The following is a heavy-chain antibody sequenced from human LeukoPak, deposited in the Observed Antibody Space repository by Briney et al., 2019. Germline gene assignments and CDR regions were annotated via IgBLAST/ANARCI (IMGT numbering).Heavy chain of an antibody. CDR2: ITSSSNTI. Sequence: GGSLRLSCAASGFTFSTYSMNWVRQAPGKGLECFSYITSSSNTIYYADSVKGRFTISRDNSKNTLYLQMNSLRAEDTAVYYCAKAHLLDYYDSSGYYVGDYWGQGTLVTVSS. CDR1: GFTFSTYS. V-gene: IGHV3-48*01. J-gene: IGHJ4*02. D-gene: IGHD3-22*01. CDR3: AKAHLLDYYDSSGYYVGDY.